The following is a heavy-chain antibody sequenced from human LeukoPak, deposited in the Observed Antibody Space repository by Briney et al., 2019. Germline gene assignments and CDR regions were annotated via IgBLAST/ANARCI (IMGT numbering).Heavy chain of an antibody. V-gene: IGHV3-48*03. Sequence: PGGSLRLSCAASGFAFSSYEMNWVRQAPGKGLEWLSYIRGSGSTIYSADSVKGRLTTSRDNAKNSLYLQMNSLRAEDTAVYYCARDLLAAPYYFDYWGQGTLATVSS. D-gene: IGHD3-3*01. CDR3: ARDLLAAPYYFDY. J-gene: IGHJ4*02. CDR1: GFAFSSYE. CDR2: IRGSGSTI.